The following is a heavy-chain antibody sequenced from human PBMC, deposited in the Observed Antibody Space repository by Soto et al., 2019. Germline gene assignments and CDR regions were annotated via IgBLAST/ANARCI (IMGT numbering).Heavy chain of an antibody. J-gene: IGHJ6*02. CDR2: INPKFGDT. D-gene: IGHD3-10*01. CDR1: GYTFSAYY. Sequence: QVQLVQSGAEVKEPGDSVRVSCEASGYTFSAYYIHWVRQAPGQGLEWMGWINPKFGDTTYAQDFLVRVTMTRDMSISTVYMELSRLTSDDTAIYCCARNMDYYYGPGSGNGHGVWGQGTTVTVFS. V-gene: IGHV1-2*02. CDR3: ARNMDYYYGPGSGNGHGV.